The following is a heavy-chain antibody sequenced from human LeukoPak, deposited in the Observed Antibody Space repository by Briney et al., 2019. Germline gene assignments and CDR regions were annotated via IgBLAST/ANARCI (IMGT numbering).Heavy chain of an antibody. J-gene: IGHJ4*02. CDR2: ISSSGATI. CDR3: ARERNCGADCYPDY. CDR1: GFTFSSYE. Sequence: GGSLRLSCAASGFTFSSYEMNWVRQAPGKGLEWVSYISSSGATIYYADSVKGRFTISRDNAKNSLYLQMNSLRAEDTAVYYCARERNCGADCYPDYWGQGILVTVSS. D-gene: IGHD2-21*02. V-gene: IGHV3-48*03.